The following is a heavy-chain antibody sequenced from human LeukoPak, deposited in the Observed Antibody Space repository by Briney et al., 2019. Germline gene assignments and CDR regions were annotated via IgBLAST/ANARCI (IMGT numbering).Heavy chain of an antibody. V-gene: IGHV1-69*06. Sequence: SVKVSCKASGGSFSNYTISWLRQTPGQGLEWMGGIIPIFGTANYAQNFQGRVTITADKFTSTAYMELSSLRSDDTAVYYCAAAYYDILTGYYQNWFDPWGQGTLVTVSS. J-gene: IGHJ5*02. CDR2: IIPIFGTA. CDR1: GGSFSNYT. CDR3: AAAYYDILTGYYQNWFDP. D-gene: IGHD3-9*01.